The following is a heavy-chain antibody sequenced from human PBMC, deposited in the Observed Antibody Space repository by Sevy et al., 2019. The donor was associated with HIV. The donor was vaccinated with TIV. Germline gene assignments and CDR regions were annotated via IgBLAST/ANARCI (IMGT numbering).Heavy chain of an antibody. Sequence: GGTLKISCKGSGYSFTSYWIGWVRQMPGKGLEWMGIIYPGDSDTRYSPSFQGQVTISADKSISTAYLQWSSLKASDTAMYYCARLNGLLWFGGGYCFDYWGQGTLVTVSS. CDR2: IYPGDSDT. CDR3: ARLNGLLWFGGGYCFDY. V-gene: IGHV5-51*01. CDR1: GYSFTSYW. D-gene: IGHD3-10*01. J-gene: IGHJ4*02.